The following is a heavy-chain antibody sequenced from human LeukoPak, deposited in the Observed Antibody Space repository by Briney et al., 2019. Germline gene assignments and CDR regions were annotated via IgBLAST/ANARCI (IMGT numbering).Heavy chain of an antibody. Sequence: PGGSLRLSCAASGFSFSSYAMTWVRQAPGKGLEWVAVISYDGSNKYYVDSVKGRFTISRDNSKNTLYLQLNSLRAEDTAVYYCAKDSGYGGNSCIDYWGQGTLVTVSS. D-gene: IGHD4-23*01. J-gene: IGHJ4*02. CDR1: GFSFSSYA. CDR2: ISYDGSNK. CDR3: AKDSGYGGNSCIDY. V-gene: IGHV3-30*18.